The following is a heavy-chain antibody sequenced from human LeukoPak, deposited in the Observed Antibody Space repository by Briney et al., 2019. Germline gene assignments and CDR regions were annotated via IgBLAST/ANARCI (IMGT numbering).Heavy chain of an antibody. D-gene: IGHD1-14*01. J-gene: IGHJ4*02. V-gene: IGHV1-69*13. CDR3: ARENLGLHDY. CDR1: GYTFTSYG. Sequence: SVKVSCKASGYTFTSYGISWVRQAPGQGLEWMGGIIPIFGTANYAQKFQGRVTITADESTSTAYMELSSLRSEDTAVYYCARENLGLHDYWGQGTLVTVSS. CDR2: IIPIFGTA.